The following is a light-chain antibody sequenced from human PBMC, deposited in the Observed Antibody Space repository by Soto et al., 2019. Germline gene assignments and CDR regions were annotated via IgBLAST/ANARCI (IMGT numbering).Light chain of an antibody. CDR3: QQYKDGAWT. CDR1: QRIDRY. Sequence: DIQLTQSPSTLSASVGDRVTVTCRASQRIDRYLAWYQQKPGKAPKLLVYDASTLEGGGPSSFSGSGSATEVILTISSLQPDDFATYYCQQYKDGAWTFGQGTRVEIK. J-gene: IGKJ1*01. CDR2: DAS. V-gene: IGKV1-5*01.